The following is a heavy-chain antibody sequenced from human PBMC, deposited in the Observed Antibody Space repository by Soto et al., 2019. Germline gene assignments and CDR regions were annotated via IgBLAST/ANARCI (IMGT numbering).Heavy chain of an antibody. J-gene: IGHJ4*02. CDR1: GYTFTSYG. V-gene: IGHV1-18*01. CDR3: ARGLALYYFDY. CDR2: ISAYNGNT. Sequence: GASVKVSCKASGYTFTSYGIIWVRQAPGQGLEWMGWISAYNGNTNYAQKLQGRVTMTTDTSTSTGYMELRSLRSDDRAVYYCARGLALYYFDYWGQGTLVTVSS.